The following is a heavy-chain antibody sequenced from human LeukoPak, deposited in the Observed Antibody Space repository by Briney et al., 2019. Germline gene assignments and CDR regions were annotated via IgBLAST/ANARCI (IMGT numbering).Heavy chain of an antibody. CDR2: ISWNSNNI. Sequence: PGGSLRLSCAASGFTFDDYVMHWVRQPPGKGLEWVSGISWNSNNIGYADSVKGRFTISRDNAKNSLYLQMNSLRAEDTALYYCAKDIGVRSGRNAFDFWGQGTMVTVSA. J-gene: IGHJ3*01. CDR1: GFTFDDYV. D-gene: IGHD2-15*01. V-gene: IGHV3-9*01. CDR3: AKDIGVRSGRNAFDF.